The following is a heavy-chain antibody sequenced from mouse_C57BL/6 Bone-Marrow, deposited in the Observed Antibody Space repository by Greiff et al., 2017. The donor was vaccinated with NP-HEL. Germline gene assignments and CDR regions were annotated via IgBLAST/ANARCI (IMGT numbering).Heavy chain of an antibody. CDR2: ISRGGSYT. CDR3: ARHELYAMDY. Sequence: EVHLVESGGDLVKPGGSLKLSCAASGFTFSSYGMSWVRQTPHKRLEWVATISRGGSYTYYPDSVKGRFTISRSNATNPLYLQMSSLKSEDTAMYYCARHELYAMDYWGQGTSVTVSS. V-gene: IGHV5-6*01. CDR1: GFTFSSYG. J-gene: IGHJ4*01.